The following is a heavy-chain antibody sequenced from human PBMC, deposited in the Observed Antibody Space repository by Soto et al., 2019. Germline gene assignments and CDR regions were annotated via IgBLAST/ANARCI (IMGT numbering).Heavy chain of an antibody. Sequence: ASVKVSCPASGGTFSSYAIRWVRQAPGQGLEWMGGIIPIFGTANYAQKFQGRVTLTADESTSTAYMELSSLRSEYTALYYCTHRGYYYYVMDVWGQGTTVTVSS. CDR3: THRGYYYYVMDV. CDR1: GGTFSSYA. V-gene: IGHV1-69*13. J-gene: IGHJ6*02. CDR2: IIPIFGTA.